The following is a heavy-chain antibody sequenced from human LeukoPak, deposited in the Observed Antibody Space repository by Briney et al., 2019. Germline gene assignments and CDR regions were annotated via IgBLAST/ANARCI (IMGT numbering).Heavy chain of an antibody. Sequence: GESLKISCKASVFSFTNYWIAWVRQKPGEGLEWMGNIYPGDSDTRYNPSFQGQVTISAGTSIKTAYLQWSSLKASDTAIYYCARRYYYDNSDSYGMDVWGQGTTVTVSS. CDR3: ARRYYYDNSDSYGMDV. D-gene: IGHD3-22*01. CDR1: VFSFTNYW. J-gene: IGHJ6*02. V-gene: IGHV5-51*01. CDR2: IYPGDSDT.